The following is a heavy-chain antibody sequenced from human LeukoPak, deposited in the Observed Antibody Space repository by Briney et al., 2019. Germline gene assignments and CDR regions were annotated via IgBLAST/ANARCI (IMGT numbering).Heavy chain of an antibody. CDR3: AKPRDSSGWYLAFDI. V-gene: IGHV3-23*01. CDR1: GFTFSSYS. J-gene: IGHJ3*02. CDR2: ISGSGGST. D-gene: IGHD6-19*01. Sequence: PGGSLRLSCAASGFTFSSYSMNWVRQAPGKGLEWVSAISGSGGSTYCADSVKGRFTISRDNSKNTLYLQMNSLRAEDTAVYYCAKPRDSSGWYLAFDIWGQGTMVTVSS.